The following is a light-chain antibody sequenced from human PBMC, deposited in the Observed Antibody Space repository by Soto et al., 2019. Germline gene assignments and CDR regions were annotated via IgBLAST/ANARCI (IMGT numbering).Light chain of an antibody. V-gene: IGKV1-39*01. CDR2: TAS. Sequence: DIQMTQSPSSLSASVGDRVTITCRASQSISSYLNWYQKKPGKAPNLLIYTASSLHSGVPSRFSGSGSGTEFTLTISSLQPDDCATYYCQQSFSTPTFGQGTKLEIK. CDR1: QSISSY. J-gene: IGKJ2*01. CDR3: QQSFSTPT.